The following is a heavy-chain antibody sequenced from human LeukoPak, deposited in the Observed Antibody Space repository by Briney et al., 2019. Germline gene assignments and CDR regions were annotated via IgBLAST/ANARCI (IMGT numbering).Heavy chain of an antibody. J-gene: IGHJ4*02. CDR2: TSGSGGST. CDR1: GFTFSSYA. Sequence: GESLRLSCAASGFTFSSYAMSWVRQAPGKGLEWVSATSGSGGSTYYADSVKGRFTISRDNSKNTLYLQMNSLRAEDTAVYYCAKDSMIVVVITMGYFDYWGQGTLVTVSS. CDR3: AKDSMIVVVITMGYFDY. D-gene: IGHD3-22*01. V-gene: IGHV3-23*01.